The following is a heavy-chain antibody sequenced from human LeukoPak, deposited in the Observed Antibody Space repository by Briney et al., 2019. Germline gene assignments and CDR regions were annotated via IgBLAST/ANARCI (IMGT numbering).Heavy chain of an antibody. V-gene: IGHV1-69*13. Sequence: SVKVSCKASGGTFSSYAISWVRQAPGQGLEWMGGIIPIFGTANYAQKFQGRVTITAGESTSTAYMELSSLRSEDTAVYYCARSTYYDSSGYYGHNYYYGMDVWGQGTTVTVSS. D-gene: IGHD3-22*01. CDR3: ARSTYYDSSGYYGHNYYYGMDV. CDR2: IIPIFGTA. CDR1: GGTFSSYA. J-gene: IGHJ6*02.